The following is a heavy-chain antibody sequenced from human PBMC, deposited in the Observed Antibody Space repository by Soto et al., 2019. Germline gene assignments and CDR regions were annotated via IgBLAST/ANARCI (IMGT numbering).Heavy chain of an antibody. J-gene: IGHJ6*03. CDR3: ALSRYCSGGSCFMDYYYMDV. Sequence: QVQLVQSGAEVKKPGASVKVSCKASGYTFTSYYMHWVRQAPGQGLEWMGIINPSGGSISYAQKFQGRVTMTRDTSTSPVYMELSSLRSEDTAVYYCALSRYCSGGSCFMDYYYMDVWGKGTTVTVSS. V-gene: IGHV1-46*01. CDR1: GYTFTSYY. CDR2: INPSGGSI. D-gene: IGHD2-15*01.